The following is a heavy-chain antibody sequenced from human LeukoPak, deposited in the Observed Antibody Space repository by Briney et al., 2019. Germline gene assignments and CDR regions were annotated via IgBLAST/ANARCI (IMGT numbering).Heavy chain of an antibody. D-gene: IGHD1-26*01. V-gene: IGHV3-21*01. J-gene: IGHJ5*02. CDR2: ITSSSTYI. Sequence: GGSLRLSCAPSILTFSIYGMKWARQAPGRGLEGVSSITSSSTYIYYADSVKGRFTISRDNAKNSLYLQMNSLRVEDTAVYYCARDMEPRNWFDPWGQGTLVTVSS. CDR1: ILTFSIYG. CDR3: ARDMEPRNWFDP.